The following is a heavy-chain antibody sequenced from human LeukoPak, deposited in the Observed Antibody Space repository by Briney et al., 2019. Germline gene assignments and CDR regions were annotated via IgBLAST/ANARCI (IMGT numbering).Heavy chain of an antibody. CDR1: GGSISSSSYY. CDR2: IYYSGST. Sequence: PSETLSLTCTVSGGSISSSSYYWGWIRQPPGKGLEWIGSIYYSGSTYYNPSLKSRVTMSVDTSKNQFSLKLSSVTAADTAVYYCARLDSFDAFDIWGQGTMVTVSS. D-gene: IGHD2-15*01. V-gene: IGHV4-39*07. J-gene: IGHJ3*02. CDR3: ARLDSFDAFDI.